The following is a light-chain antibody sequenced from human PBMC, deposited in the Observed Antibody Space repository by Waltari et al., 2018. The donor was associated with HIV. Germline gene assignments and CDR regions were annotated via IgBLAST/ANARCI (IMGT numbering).Light chain of an antibody. CDR3: QQRYNWPLT. V-gene: IGKV3-11*01. CDR2: DTS. Sequence: EIVLTQSPVTLSLSPGQRATLSCRASQSIAIQLAWYQQKPGQSPRLLVYDTSNRATGIPARFSGSGSGTDFTLAISSLEPEDFAVYYCQQRYNWPLTFGGGTKVEIK. J-gene: IGKJ4*01. CDR1: QSIAIQ.